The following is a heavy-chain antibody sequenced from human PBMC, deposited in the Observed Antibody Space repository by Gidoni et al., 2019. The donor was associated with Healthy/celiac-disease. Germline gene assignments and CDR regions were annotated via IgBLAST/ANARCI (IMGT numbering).Heavy chain of an antibody. Sequence: QVQLQQWGAGLLKPSETLSLTCAVYGGSFSGYYWSWIRQPPGKGLEWIGEINHSGSTNYNPSLKSRVTISVDTSKNQFSLKLSSVTAADTAVYYCARGTWGSGWYEQPQYFDLWGRGTLVTVSS. V-gene: IGHV4-34*01. D-gene: IGHD6-19*01. CDR3: ARGTWGSGWYEQPQYFDL. CDR2: INHSGST. J-gene: IGHJ2*01. CDR1: GGSFSGYY.